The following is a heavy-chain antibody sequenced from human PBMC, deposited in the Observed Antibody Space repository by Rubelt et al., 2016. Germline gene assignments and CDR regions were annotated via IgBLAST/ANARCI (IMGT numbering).Heavy chain of an antibody. CDR3: AREAGSGFDP. D-gene: IGHD3-10*01. J-gene: IGHJ5*02. CDR2: IWYDGSNK. V-gene: IGHV3-33*01. Sequence: QVQLVESGGGVVQPGRSLRLSCAASGFTFSNYGLHWVRQAPGKGLEWVAIIWYDGSNKYYADSVKGRFTISRDNSKDTWYLQMNSLGAEETAVYYCAREAGSGFDPWGQGTLVTVSS. CDR1: GFTFSNYG.